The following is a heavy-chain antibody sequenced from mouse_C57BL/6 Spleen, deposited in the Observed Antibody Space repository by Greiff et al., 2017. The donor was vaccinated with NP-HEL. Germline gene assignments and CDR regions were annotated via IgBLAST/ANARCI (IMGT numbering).Heavy chain of an antibody. J-gene: IGHJ4*01. CDR1: GFNIKNTY. D-gene: IGHD1-1*01. V-gene: IGHV14-3*01. CDR2: IDPANGNT. Sequence: VQLQQSVAELVRPGASVKLSCTASGFNIKNTYMHWVKQRPEQGLEWIGRIDPANGNTKYAPKFQGKATITADTSSNTAYLQLSSLTSEDTAIYYCARNFDYGSSWGYYAMDYWGQGTSVTVSS. CDR3: ARNFDYGSSWGYYAMDY.